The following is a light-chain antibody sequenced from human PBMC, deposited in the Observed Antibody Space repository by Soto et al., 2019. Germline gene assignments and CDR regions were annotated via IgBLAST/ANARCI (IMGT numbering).Light chain of an antibody. CDR2: ETS. Sequence: EIVLTQSPATLSLSPGERATLSCRASQTVGSYLAWYQQKPGQAPRLLIYETSNRATGIPVRFSGSGSGTDFTLTISSLEPEDFAVYYCQQRSNGPLFTFGPGTKVDIK. V-gene: IGKV3-11*01. CDR3: QQRSNGPLFT. J-gene: IGKJ3*01. CDR1: QTVGSY.